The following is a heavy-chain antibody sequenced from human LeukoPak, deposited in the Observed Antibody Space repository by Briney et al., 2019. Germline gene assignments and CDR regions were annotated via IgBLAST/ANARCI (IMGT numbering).Heavy chain of an antibody. J-gene: IGHJ4*02. V-gene: IGHV1-69*13. Sequence: SVKVSCKASGYTFTSYGISWVRQAPGQGLEWMGGIIPIFGTANYAQKFQGRVTITADESTSTAYMELSSLRSEDTAVYYCARDPRGGDGYNYSDYWGQGTLVTVSS. CDR1: GYTFTSYG. D-gene: IGHD5-24*01. CDR3: ARDPRGGDGYNYSDY. CDR2: IIPIFGTA.